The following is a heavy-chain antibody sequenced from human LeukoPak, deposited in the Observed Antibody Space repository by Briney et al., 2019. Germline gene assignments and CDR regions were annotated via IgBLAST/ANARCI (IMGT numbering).Heavy chain of an antibody. J-gene: IGHJ5*02. D-gene: IGHD6-19*01. CDR2: IYYSGST. Sequence: SQTLSLTCTVSGGSISSGGYYWSWIRQHPGKGLEWIGYIYYSGSTYYNPSLKSRVTISVDTSKNQFSLKLSSVTAADTAVYYCAREYRSGWYGELWFDPWGQGTLVTVSS. CDR1: GGSISSGGYY. CDR3: AREYRSGWYGELWFDP. V-gene: IGHV4-31*03.